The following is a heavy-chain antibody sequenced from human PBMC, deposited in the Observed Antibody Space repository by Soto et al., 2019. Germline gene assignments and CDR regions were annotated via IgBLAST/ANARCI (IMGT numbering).Heavy chain of an antibody. J-gene: IGHJ2*01. CDR2: ISNTGHST. CDR3: AKLTTVFGAAVTLGYFDL. D-gene: IGHD3-3*01. CDR1: GFTFNTYP. Sequence: EVKLLQSGGGVVPPGGSLRLSCATSGFTFNTYPMTWVRQAPGKGLEWVSAISNTGHSTYSSDSVKGRVTVSRDNSENTLHLQMNSLRVDDTAVYYCAKLTTVFGAAVTLGYFDLWGRGTLVTVSS. V-gene: IGHV3-23*01.